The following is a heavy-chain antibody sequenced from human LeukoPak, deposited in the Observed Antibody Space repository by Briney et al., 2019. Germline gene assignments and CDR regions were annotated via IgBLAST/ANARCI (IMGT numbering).Heavy chain of an antibody. J-gene: IGHJ6*03. D-gene: IGHD1-14*01. CDR3: ARDRKYYYHMDV. CDR2: INHSGST. V-gene: IGHV4-34*01. Sequence: SETLSLTCAVYGGSFSGYYWSWIRQPPGKGLEWIGEINHSGSTNYNPSLKSRVTISVDTSKNQFSLNLTSLTAADTAVYYCARDRKYYYHMDVWGKGTTVTISS. CDR1: GGSFSGYY.